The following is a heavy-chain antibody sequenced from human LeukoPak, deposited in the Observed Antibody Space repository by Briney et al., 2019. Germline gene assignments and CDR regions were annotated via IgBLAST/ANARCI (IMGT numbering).Heavy chain of an antibody. Sequence: SETLSLTCTVSGGSISSGSYYWSWIRQPAGKGLEWIGRIYTSGSTNYNPSLKSRVTISVDTSKNQFSLKLSSVTAADTAVYYCARTDITMVRGVITGYFDYWGQGTLVTVSS. CDR1: GGSISSGSYY. CDR2: IYTSGST. CDR3: ARTDITMVRGVITGYFDY. V-gene: IGHV4-61*02. J-gene: IGHJ4*02. D-gene: IGHD3-10*01.